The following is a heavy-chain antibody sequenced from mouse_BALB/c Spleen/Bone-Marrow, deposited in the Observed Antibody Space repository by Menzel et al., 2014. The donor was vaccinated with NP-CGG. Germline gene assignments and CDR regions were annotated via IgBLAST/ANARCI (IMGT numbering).Heavy chain of an antibody. CDR1: GYTFTSYW. CDR3: ARGAPFDY. Sequence: QVQLQQSGAELARPGASVKLSCKASGYTFTSYWMQWVKQRPGQGLEWIGAIYPGDGDTTYTQKFKGKVTLTADKSSSTAYMQLSSLASEDSAVYYCARGAPFDYRGQGTTLTVSS. CDR2: IYPGDGDT. V-gene: IGHV1-87*01. J-gene: IGHJ2*01.